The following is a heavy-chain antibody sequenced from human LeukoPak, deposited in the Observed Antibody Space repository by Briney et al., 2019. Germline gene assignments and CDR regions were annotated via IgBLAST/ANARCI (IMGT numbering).Heavy chain of an antibody. CDR2: INPNSGGT. J-gene: IGHJ4*02. D-gene: IGHD2-15*01. Sequence: SVTLSFTSTGYTFTVYYMHWVRQAPGQGLEWMGWINPNSGGTNYAQKFQGRVTMTRDTSISTAYMELSRLRSDDTAVYYCAGGTLDYWGQGTLVTVSS. CDR1: GYTFTVYY. V-gene: IGHV1-2*02. CDR3: AGGTLDY.